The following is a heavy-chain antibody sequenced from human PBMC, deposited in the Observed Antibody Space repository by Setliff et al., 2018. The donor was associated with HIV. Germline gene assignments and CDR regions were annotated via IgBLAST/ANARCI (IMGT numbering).Heavy chain of an antibody. CDR3: TTDLGSGRFSWNNN. CDR1: GFTFNNAW. Sequence: GSLRLSCVASGFTFNNAWMNWVRQAPGKGLEWLGRIKKSSDGGKTDDASPVKGRFTISRDDSKNTLYLQMNSLKIEDTAIYYCTTDLGSGRFSWNNNWGQGTLVTVSS. J-gene: IGHJ4*02. D-gene: IGHD1-26*01. CDR2: IKKSSDGGKT. V-gene: IGHV3-15*01.